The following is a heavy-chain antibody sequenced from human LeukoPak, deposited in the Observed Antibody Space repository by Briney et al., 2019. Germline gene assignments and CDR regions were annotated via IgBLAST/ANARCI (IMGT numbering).Heavy chain of an antibody. CDR1: GFTFSRYW. Sequence: GGSLRLSCAASGFTFSRYWMHWVRQAPGKGLVWVSRINSDGSSTSYADSVKGRFTISRDNSKNTLYLQMNSLRAEDTAVYYCARPNRAHGPANWFDSWGQGTLVTVSS. CDR3: ARPNRAHGPANWFDS. J-gene: IGHJ5*01. CDR2: INSDGSST. V-gene: IGHV3-74*01.